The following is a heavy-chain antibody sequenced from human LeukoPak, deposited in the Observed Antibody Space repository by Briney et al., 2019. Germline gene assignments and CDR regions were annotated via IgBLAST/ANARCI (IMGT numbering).Heavy chain of an antibody. Sequence: GGSLRLSCAASGFSFGSYGMHWVRQARGKGLEWVAETSYDGSNKFYADSVKGRFTISRDNSKNTLYLQVNSLRPEDTAVYYCAKDRSYGDYGEPDYYFGMDVWGQGTTVTVSS. D-gene: IGHD4-17*01. CDR1: GFSFGSYG. CDR2: TSYDGSNK. V-gene: IGHV3-30*18. J-gene: IGHJ6*02. CDR3: AKDRSYGDYGEPDYYFGMDV.